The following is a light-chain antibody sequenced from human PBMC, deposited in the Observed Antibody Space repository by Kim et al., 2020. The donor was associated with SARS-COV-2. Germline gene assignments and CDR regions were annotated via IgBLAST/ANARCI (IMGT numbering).Light chain of an antibody. CDR3: QQFNSYPWT. CDR1: QGISSA. Sequence: IQLTQSPSSLSASVGDRVIITCRASQGISSALTWYQQKPGKAPKLLIYDASSLESGVPSRFSGSGSGTDFTLTISSLQPEDFATYYCQQFNSYPWTFGQGTKVDIK. CDR2: DAS. V-gene: IGKV1-13*02. J-gene: IGKJ1*01.